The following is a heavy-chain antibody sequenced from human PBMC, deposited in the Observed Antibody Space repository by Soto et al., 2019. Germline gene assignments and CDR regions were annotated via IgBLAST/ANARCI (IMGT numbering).Heavy chain of an antibody. CDR1: GATFTEYY. V-gene: IGHV1-46*01. D-gene: IGHD2-21*02. CDR3: ARGGHVVVVTAALDY. Sequence: ASVKVSCKASGATFTEYYIHWVWQAPGQGLEWMGIVNPSGGHTTYAQHFLGRVTMTRDTATSTLYMELTSLTSEDTAVYYCARGGHVVVVTAALDYWGQGTLVTVSS. J-gene: IGHJ4*02. CDR2: VNPSGGHT.